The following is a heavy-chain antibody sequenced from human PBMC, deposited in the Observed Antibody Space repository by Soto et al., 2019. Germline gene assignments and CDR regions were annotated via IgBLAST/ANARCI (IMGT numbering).Heavy chain of an antibody. Sequence: ASDTLSLTCNVYGGSVRRVETYWSWIRQSPGNGLEWIGYIHYSGSTYYNPSLRSRVTMSLDMSNNQFSLQLSSVTAADTAVYFCARVDSSGYDHSLFDSWGQGTLVTVSS. CDR1: GGSVRRVETY. CDR3: ARVDSSGYDHSLFDS. D-gene: IGHD3-22*01. V-gene: IGHV4-30-4*02. CDR2: IHYSGST. J-gene: IGHJ5*01.